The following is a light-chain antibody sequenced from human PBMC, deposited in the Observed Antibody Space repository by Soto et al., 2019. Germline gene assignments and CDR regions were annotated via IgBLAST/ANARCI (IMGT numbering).Light chain of an antibody. Sequence: DIQMTQSPSSVSASVGDRVTITCRASQGFSTWLAWYQRKPGKAPKLLISATSSLQSGVPSRFSGSGSGTDFTLTISRLEPEDFAVYYCQQYGSSPTFGQGTKVDIK. J-gene: IGKJ1*01. V-gene: IGKV1-12*01. CDR3: QQYGSSPT. CDR1: QGFSTW. CDR2: ATS.